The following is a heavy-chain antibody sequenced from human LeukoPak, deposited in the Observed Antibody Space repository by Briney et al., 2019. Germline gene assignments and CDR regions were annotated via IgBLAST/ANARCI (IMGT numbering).Heavy chain of an antibody. V-gene: IGHV3-23*01. J-gene: IGHJ4*02. CDR2: ISGSGGST. Sequence: GGSLRLSCAASGFTFSNYAVMWVRQAPGKGLEWVSAISGSGGSTYYADSVKGRFTISRDNSKNTLYLQMNSLRAEDTAVYYCARSKQNYDILTGYHPTNYFDYWGQGTLVTVSS. D-gene: IGHD3-9*01. CDR1: GFTFSNYA. CDR3: ARSKQNYDILTGYHPTNYFDY.